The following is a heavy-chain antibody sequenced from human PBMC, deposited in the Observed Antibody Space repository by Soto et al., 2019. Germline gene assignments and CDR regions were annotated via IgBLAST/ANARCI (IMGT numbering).Heavy chain of an antibody. Sequence: GGSLRLSCAASGFTVSSNYMSWVRQAPGKGLEWVSVIYSGGSTYYADSVKGRFTISRDNSKNTLYLQMNSLRAEDTAVYYCARDQNEPYNYYYYMDVWGKGTTVTVSS. CDR1: GFTVSSNY. D-gene: IGHD2-2*02. V-gene: IGHV3-66*01. CDR3: ARDQNEPYNYYYYMDV. CDR2: IYSGGST. J-gene: IGHJ6*03.